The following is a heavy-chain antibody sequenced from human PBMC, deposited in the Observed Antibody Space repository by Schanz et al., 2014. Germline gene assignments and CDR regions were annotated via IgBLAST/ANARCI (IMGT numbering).Heavy chain of an antibody. CDR1: QFSFSDCW. D-gene: IGHD2-2*01. CDR2: IKQDESER. J-gene: IGHJ4*02. CDR3: ERFQSPHQPFDY. V-gene: IGHV3-7*01. Sequence: EVHLVESGGGLVQPGGSLRLSCAASQFSFSDCWVDWVRQPPGKGLEWVANIKQDESERSYVDSVKGRFTISRDNAKNSLYLQMNSLRAEDTAVYYCERFQSPHQPFDYWGQGTLVTVSS.